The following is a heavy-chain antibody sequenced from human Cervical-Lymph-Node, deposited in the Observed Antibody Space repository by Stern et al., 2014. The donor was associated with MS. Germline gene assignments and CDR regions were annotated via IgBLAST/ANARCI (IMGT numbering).Heavy chain of an antibody. J-gene: IGHJ4*02. CDR3: VTGRGYMSGQPDFDY. V-gene: IGHV3-30*03. CDR2: ISYDGSNT. CDR1: AFRFSSYG. Sequence: QIQLAQSGGDVVQPGRSLRLACKASAFRFSSYGIHLVRQALGTGLKWVAVISYDGSNTHYGVSVKGRFTISRDNSKNMLFLHMNSLSAEDTAVYYCVTGRGYMSGQPDFDYWGQGALVTVTS. D-gene: IGHD5-18*01.